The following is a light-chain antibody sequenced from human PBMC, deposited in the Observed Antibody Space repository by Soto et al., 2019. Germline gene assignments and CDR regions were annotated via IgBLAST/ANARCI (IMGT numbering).Light chain of an antibody. CDR2: EVS. CDR3: SSYTSSSTRV. CDR1: SSYVGAYDY. J-gene: IGLJ1*01. V-gene: IGLV2-14*03. Sequence: QSVLTQPASVSGSPGQSLTISCTGTSSYVGAYDYVSWYQQHPDKAPKLMIYEVSNRPSGVSNRFSGSKSVNTATLTISGLQTEDEADYYCSSYTSSSTRVFGTGTKVTVL.